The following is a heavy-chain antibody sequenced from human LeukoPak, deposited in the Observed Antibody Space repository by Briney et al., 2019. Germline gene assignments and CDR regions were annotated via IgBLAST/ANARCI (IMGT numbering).Heavy chain of an antibody. D-gene: IGHD2-15*01. CDR3: ARRMHCSGGSCYSAHFDY. Sequence: PSETLSLTCTVSGGSISSSSYYLGWIRQPPGKGLEWIGSIYYSGSTYYNPSLKSRVTISVDTSKNQFSLKLSSVTAADTAVYYCARRMHCSGGSCYSAHFDYWGQGTLVTVSS. V-gene: IGHV4-39*01. CDR1: GGSISSSSYY. CDR2: IYYSGST. J-gene: IGHJ4*02.